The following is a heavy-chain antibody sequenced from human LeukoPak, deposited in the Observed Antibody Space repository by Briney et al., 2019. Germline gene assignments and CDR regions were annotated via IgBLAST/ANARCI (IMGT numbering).Heavy chain of an antibody. D-gene: IGHD3-16*02. J-gene: IGHJ4*02. CDR2: ISSSSSYI. CDR1: GFTFSSYS. Sequence: GSLRLSCAASGFTFSSYSMNCVRPAPGKGLEWVSSISSSSSYIYYADSGKGRFTISRNNAKSSLYLEMNSLRAEDTAVYYCAKDLDYVWGSYHYWGQGTLVTVSS. CDR3: AKDLDYVWGSYHY. V-gene: IGHV3-21*04.